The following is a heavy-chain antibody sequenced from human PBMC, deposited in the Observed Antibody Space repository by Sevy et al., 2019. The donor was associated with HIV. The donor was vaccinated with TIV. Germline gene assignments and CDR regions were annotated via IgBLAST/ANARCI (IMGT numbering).Heavy chain of an antibody. CDR2: ISNSGST. D-gene: IGHD2-15*01. CDR3: AREDRDIVYGMDV. V-gene: IGHV4-31*03. Sequence: SEALSLTCTVSGGSISRGDYYWSWIRQHPGKGLEWIGYISNSGSTYYHPSLKSRVTISVDTSKNQFSLKLSSVTVADTAVYYCAREDRDIVYGMDVWGQGTTVTVSS. CDR1: GGSISRGDYY. J-gene: IGHJ6*02.